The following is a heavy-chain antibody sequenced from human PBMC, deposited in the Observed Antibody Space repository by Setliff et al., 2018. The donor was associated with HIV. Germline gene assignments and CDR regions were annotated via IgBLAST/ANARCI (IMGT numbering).Heavy chain of an antibody. V-gene: IGHV1-2*02. CDR2: ISPYNGDT. CDR1: EYTFIDYF. CDR3: ARQLSNSLDY. Sequence: ASVKVSCKAFEYTFIDYFIHWVRQAPGQGLEWMGWISPYNGDTKILQKFRGRVTMTRDASINTAYMELSSLTSDDTAVYYCARQLSNSLDYWGQGTLVTVSS. J-gene: IGHJ4*02. D-gene: IGHD7-27*01.